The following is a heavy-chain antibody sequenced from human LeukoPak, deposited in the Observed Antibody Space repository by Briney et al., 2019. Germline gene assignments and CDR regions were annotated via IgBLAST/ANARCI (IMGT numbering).Heavy chain of an antibody. V-gene: IGHV3-21*01. Sequence: GGSLRLSCAASGFTFSSYSMNWVRQAPGKGLEWVSSISSSSSYIYCADSVKGRFTISRDNAKNSLYLQMNSLRAEDTAVYYCARAGERHDAFDIWGQGTMVTVSS. CDR2: ISSSSSYI. J-gene: IGHJ3*02. D-gene: IGHD1-1*01. CDR3: ARAGERHDAFDI. CDR1: GFTFSSYS.